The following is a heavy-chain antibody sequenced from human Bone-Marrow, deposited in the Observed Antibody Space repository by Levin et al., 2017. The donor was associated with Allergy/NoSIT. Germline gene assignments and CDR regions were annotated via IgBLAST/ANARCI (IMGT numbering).Heavy chain of an antibody. J-gene: IGHJ2*01. Sequence: LSLTCAASGFTFRSYWMYWVRQAPGKGLVWVSRINNDGSGTSYADSVKGRFTISRDNAKNTQYLQMNSLGVEDTAVYYCARDRERDYGDYVWYFDLWGRGTLVTVSS. CDR3: ARDRERDYGDYVWYFDL. D-gene: IGHD4-17*01. V-gene: IGHV3-74*01. CDR2: INNDGSGT. CDR1: GFTFRSYW.